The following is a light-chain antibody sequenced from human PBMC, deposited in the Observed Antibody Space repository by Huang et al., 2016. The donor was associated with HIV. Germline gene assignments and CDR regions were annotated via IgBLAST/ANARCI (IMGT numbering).Light chain of an antibody. CDR3: QQRSNWPRT. V-gene: IGKV3-11*01. Sequence: EIVLTQSPATLSLSPGERATLSCRASQSVSSYLAWDQQKPGQAPRLLIYDASSRATGSPARFSGSGSGTDFTLTISSLEPEDFAVYYCQQRSNWPRTFGQGTKVEIK. CDR1: QSVSSY. CDR2: DAS. J-gene: IGKJ1*01.